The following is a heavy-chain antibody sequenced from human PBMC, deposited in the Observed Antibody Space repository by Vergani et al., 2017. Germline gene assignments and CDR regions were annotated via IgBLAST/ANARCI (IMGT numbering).Heavy chain of an antibody. Sequence: EVQLVESGGGLVKPGGSLRLSCAASGFTFSNAWMNWVRQAPGKGLEWVGRIKSKTDGGTTDYAAPVKGRFTISRDDSKNTLYLQMNSLKTEDTAVYYWTTAGWFGESPFDDYWGQGTLVTVSS. CDR1: GFTFSNAW. V-gene: IGHV3-15*07. CDR2: IKSKTDGGTT. J-gene: IGHJ4*02. CDR3: TTAGWFGESPFDDY. D-gene: IGHD3-10*01.